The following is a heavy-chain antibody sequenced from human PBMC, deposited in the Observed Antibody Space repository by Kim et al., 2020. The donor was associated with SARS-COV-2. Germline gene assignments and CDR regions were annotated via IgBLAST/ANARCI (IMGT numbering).Heavy chain of an antibody. V-gene: IGHV3-23*03. CDR2: TYSGGKST. J-gene: IGHJ4*02. CDR1: GFTFSLYS. CDR3: AKDQEGYGSGKFDS. D-gene: IGHD3-10*01. Sequence: GGSLRLSCAASGFTFSLYSMSWVRQVPGKGLEWVSLTYSGGKSTFYADSVKGRFIVSRDNSKNTLYLQMDSLRAEDTAVYYCAKDQEGYGSGKFDSWGQG.